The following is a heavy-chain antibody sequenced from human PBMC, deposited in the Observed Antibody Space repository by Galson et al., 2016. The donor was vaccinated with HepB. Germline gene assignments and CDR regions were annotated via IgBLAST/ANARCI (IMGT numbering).Heavy chain of an antibody. Sequence: SLRLSCAVSGLSVSSRCISWVRQAPGKGLEWVSVFTGGGSTFYADSVRGRFSISRDNSNNMVHLQMDSLTVEDTAVYFCARDEWQLGPWCYSMDVWGQGTTVTVSS. J-gene: IGHJ6*02. V-gene: IGHV3-66*01. CDR1: GLSVSSRC. CDR3: ARDEWQLGPWCYSMDV. D-gene: IGHD4-23*01. CDR2: FTGGGST.